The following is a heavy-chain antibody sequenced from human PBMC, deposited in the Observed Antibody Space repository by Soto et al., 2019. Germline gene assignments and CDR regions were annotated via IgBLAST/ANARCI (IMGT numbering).Heavy chain of an antibody. Sequence: EVQLLESGGGLVQPGGSLRLSCAASGVSFRNYAMAWVRQAPGKGLEWVSGISGSGGATYYADFVKGRFAISRDNSNNTLYLQMNCLRAEYTALYFCAKYLYYYSSRPAFDYWGQGALFTVSS. CDR2: ISGSGGAT. CDR3: AKYLYYYSSRPAFDY. CDR1: GVSFRNYA. D-gene: IGHD3-22*01. V-gene: IGHV3-23*01. J-gene: IGHJ4*02.